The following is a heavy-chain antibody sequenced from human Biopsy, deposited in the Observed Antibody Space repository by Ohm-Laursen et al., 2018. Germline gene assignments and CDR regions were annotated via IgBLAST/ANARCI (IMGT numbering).Heavy chain of an antibody. CDR2: INGGGDGT. J-gene: IGHJ4*02. CDR3: AKDLKWDVSADYFDF. Sequence: SLRLSCSASGFPFSTYAMSWVRQTPGKGLEWVLSINGGGDGTFYADSVKGRFSISRDNSKNILYLQMKSLRAEDTALYYCAKDLKWDVSADYFDFWGQGTLVTVSS. V-gene: IGHV3-23*01. D-gene: IGHD1-26*01. CDR1: GFPFSTYA.